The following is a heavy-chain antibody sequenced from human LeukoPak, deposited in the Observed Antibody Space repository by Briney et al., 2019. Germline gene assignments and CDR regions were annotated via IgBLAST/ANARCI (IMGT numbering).Heavy chain of an antibody. V-gene: IGHV1-69*13. D-gene: IGHD2-2*01. J-gene: IGHJ6*02. CDR3: ARAEPGYCSSTSCYDPYYYYGMDV. CDR1: GGTFSSFA. Sequence: SVKVSCKASGGTFSSFALSWVRQAPGQGLEWMGGINPLFGAANYAQKFQGRVTVAVDESSTTAYMELSSLRSEDTAVYYCARAEPGYCSSTSCYDPYYYYGMDVWGQGTTVTVSS. CDR2: INPLFGAA.